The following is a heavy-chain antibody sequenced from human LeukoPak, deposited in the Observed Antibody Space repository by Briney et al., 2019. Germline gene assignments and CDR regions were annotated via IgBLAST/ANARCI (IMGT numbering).Heavy chain of an antibody. CDR2: IADDGGVK. Sequence: GGSLRLSCVASGITFSRHGMDWVRQAPGKGLEWVAVIADDGGVKQYADFVKGRFTVSRDNSKSTLYLQMNSLSVEDTAIYYCAREATWGEWYFDHWGQGTPVTVSS. CDR1: GITFSRHG. J-gene: IGHJ4*02. D-gene: IGHD3-3*01. V-gene: IGHV3-30*03. CDR3: AREATWGEWYFDH.